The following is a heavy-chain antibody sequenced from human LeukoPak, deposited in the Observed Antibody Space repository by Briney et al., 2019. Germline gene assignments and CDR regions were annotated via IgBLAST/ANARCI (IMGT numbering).Heavy chain of an antibody. CDR3: ARWKSGEFCSSTTCYGPGFEY. V-gene: IGHV1-46*01. CDR2: INPSGGST. CDR1: GYTFTSYY. Sequence: ASVKVSCKASGYTFTSYYMHWVRQAPGQGLEWMGIINPSGGSTSYAQKFQGRVTMTRDMSTSTVYMELSSLRSEDTAVYYCARWKSGEFCSSTTCYGPGFEYWGQGTLVTVSS. J-gene: IGHJ4*02. D-gene: IGHD2-2*01.